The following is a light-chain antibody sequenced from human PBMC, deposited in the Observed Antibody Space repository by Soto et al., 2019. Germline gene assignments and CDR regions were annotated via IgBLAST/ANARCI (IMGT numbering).Light chain of an antibody. V-gene: IGKV1-33*01. Sequence: DIQMTQSPSSLSASVGDRVTITCQASQDISNYLNWYQRKPGKAPKLLIYDASNLETGVPSRFSGSGSGTDFTFTISSLQPEDIGTYYCQQYDNLPPLGQGTRLQIK. CDR2: DAS. CDR3: QQYDNLPP. J-gene: IGKJ5*01. CDR1: QDISNY.